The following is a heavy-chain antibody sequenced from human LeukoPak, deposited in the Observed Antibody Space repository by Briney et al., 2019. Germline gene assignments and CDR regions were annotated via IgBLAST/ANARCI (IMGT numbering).Heavy chain of an antibody. V-gene: IGHV3-21*01. Sequence: PGGSLRLSCEASGVTFSSYVMNWVRQAPGKGLEWVSSISSSSSYIYYADSVKGRFTISRDNAKNSLYLQMNSLRAEDTAVYYCARARDYYDSSGYSYWGQGTLVTVSS. D-gene: IGHD3-22*01. CDR3: ARARDYYDSSGYSY. CDR2: ISSSSSYI. CDR1: GVTFSSYV. J-gene: IGHJ4*02.